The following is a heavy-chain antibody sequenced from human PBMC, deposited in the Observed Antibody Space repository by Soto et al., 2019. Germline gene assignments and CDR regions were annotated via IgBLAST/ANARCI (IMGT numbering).Heavy chain of an antibody. V-gene: IGHV3-23*01. CDR3: AKDVHYDILTGIEYFDH. J-gene: IGHJ1*01. CDR2: ISGTGRVT. D-gene: IGHD3-9*01. Sequence: EVQLLESGGGLVQPGASLKISCAVSGFTFSSYAMSWVRQAPGKGLGWVSGISGTGRVTNYAESVKGRFTISRDNPKNTLSLEMKSLRAEDTAVYYCAKDVHYDILTGIEYFDHWGQGTLVTVSS. CDR1: GFTFSSYA.